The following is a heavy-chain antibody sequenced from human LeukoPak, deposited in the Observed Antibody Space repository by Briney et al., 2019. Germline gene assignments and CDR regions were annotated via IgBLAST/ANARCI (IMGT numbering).Heavy chain of an antibody. CDR3: AKDSVAAAGHAYYYYYGMDV. CDR1: GFTFSSYG. CDR2: ISYDGSNK. J-gene: IGHJ6*04. D-gene: IGHD6-13*01. Sequence: GGSLRLSCAASGFTFSSYGMHWVRQAPGKGLEWVAVISYDGSNKYYADSVKGRFTISRDNSKNTLYLQMNSLRAEDTAVYYCAKDSVAAAGHAYYYYYGMDVWGKGTTVTVSS. V-gene: IGHV3-30*18.